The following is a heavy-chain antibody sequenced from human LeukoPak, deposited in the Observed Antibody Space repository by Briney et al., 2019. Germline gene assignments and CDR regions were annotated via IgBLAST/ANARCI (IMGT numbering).Heavy chain of an antibody. J-gene: IGHJ4*02. CDR3: ARVYYDSGSYWADY. Sequence: GASVRASCKTSGYTFTSNGISWVRQAPGQGLEWMGWISTYNGNTNYAQKLQGRVTMTTDTSTTPASMELRSLTSDDTAVYYCARVYYDSGSYWADYWGQGTLVSVSS. CDR1: GYTFTSNG. V-gene: IGHV1-18*01. D-gene: IGHD3-10*01. CDR2: ISTYNGNT.